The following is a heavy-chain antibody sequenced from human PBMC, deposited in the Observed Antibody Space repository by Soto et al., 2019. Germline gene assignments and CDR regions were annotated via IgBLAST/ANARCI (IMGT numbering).Heavy chain of an antibody. Sequence: TGGSLRLSCAASAFTFGTYNMHWVRQAPGKGLEWLSVITYDESDKYYADSVKGRGTRERDNSKDTLYLKIKRRRNEDTEGEEGAREGGGGKKMYYFDSWGQGTLVTVSS. CDR3: AREGGGGKKMYYFDS. CDR1: AFTFGTYN. CDR2: ITYDESDK. J-gene: IGHJ4*02. D-gene: IGHD3-16*01. V-gene: IGHV3-30-3*01.